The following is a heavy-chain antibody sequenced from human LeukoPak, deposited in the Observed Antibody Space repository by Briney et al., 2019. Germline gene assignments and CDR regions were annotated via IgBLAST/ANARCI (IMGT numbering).Heavy chain of an antibody. D-gene: IGHD3-16*01. CDR2: INHSGST. CDR3: ARDQGTDYPKYYFDY. J-gene: IGHJ4*02. CDR1: GGSFSGYY. Sequence: SETLSLTCAVYGGSFSGYYWTWIRQPPGKGLEWIGEINHSGSTNYNPSLMSRVTISVDTSKNQFSLRLRSVIASDTAVYYCARDQGTDYPKYYFDYWGQGTLVTVSS. V-gene: IGHV4-34*01.